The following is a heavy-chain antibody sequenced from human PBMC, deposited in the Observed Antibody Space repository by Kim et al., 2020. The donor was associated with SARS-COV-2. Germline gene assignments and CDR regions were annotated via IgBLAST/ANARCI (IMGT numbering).Heavy chain of an antibody. D-gene: IGHD6-13*01. V-gene: IGHV4-4*02. Sequence: SETLSLTCAVSGGSISSSNWWSWVRQPPGKGLEWIGEIYHSGSTNYNPSLKSRVTISVDKSKNQFSLKLSSVTAADTAVYYCARGGIAAAAYFDYWGQGTLVTVSS. CDR2: IYHSGST. CDR3: ARGGIAAAAYFDY. CDR1: GGSISSSNW. J-gene: IGHJ4*02.